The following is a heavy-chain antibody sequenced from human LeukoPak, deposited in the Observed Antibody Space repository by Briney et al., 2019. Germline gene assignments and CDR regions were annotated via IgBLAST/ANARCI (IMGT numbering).Heavy chain of an antibody. CDR1: GGSFSGYY. CDR2: INHSGST. V-gene: IGHV4-34*01. J-gene: IGHJ6*03. D-gene: IGHD3-3*01. CDR3: ARLAYDS. Sequence: KSSETLSLTCAVYGGSFSGYYWSWIRQPPGKGLEWIGEINHSGSTNYNPSLKSRVTISVDTSKNQFSLKLSSVTAADTAVYYCARLAYDSWGKGTTVTVSS.